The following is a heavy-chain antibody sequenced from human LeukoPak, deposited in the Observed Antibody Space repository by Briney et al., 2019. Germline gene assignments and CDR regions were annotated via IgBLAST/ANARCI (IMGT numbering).Heavy chain of an antibody. CDR2: ISYDGSNK. CDR3: AKENHYVFDY. D-gene: IGHD3-16*01. V-gene: IGHV3-30*18. Sequence: PGGSLRLSCAASGFTFKNYGMHWVRQAPGKGLEWVAVISYDGSNKYYADSVKGRFTISRDNSKNTLYLQMNSLRAEDTAVYYCAKENHYVFDYWGQGTLVTVSS. J-gene: IGHJ4*02. CDR1: GFTFKNYG.